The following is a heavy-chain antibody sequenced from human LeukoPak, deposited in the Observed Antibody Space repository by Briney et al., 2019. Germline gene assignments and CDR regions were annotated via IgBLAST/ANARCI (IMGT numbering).Heavy chain of an antibody. CDR2: IRSKTNNYAA. D-gene: IGHD6-19*01. V-gene: IGHV3-73*01. CDR3: AKMVHTEQWLVPFDY. J-gene: IGHJ4*02. CDR1: GFPFNGSA. Sequence: GGSLRLSCAASGFPFNGSAMHWVRQAPGKGLEWVGRIRSKTNNYAAAYAASVKGRFTISRDNSKNTLYLQMNSLRAEDTAVYYCAKMVHTEQWLVPFDYWGQGTLVTVSS.